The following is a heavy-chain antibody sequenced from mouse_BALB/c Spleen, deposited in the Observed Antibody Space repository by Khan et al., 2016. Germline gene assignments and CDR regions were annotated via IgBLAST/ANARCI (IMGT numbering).Heavy chain of an antibody. J-gene: IGHJ1*01. Sequence: EVELVESGGGLVQPGGSLRLSCATSGFTFTDYYMSWVRQPPGKALEWLGFIRNKANGYTTEYSASVTGRFTISRDTSQSILYLHMNTLRAEDSATYYCARDTTTAPYWYCDVWGAGTTVTVSS. CDR2: IRNKANGYTT. D-gene: IGHD1-2*01. V-gene: IGHV7-3*02. CDR1: GFTFTDYY. CDR3: ARDTTTAPYWYCDV.